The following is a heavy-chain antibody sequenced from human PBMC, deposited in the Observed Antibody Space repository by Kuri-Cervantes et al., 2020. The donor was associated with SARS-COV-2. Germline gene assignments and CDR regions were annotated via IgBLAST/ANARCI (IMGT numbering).Heavy chain of an antibody. CDR2: LYRSGST. CDR3: AMTGSTRNNFDH. V-gene: IGHV4-38-2*02. Sequence: GSLRLSCSVSGNSITSDFYWGWTRQPPGKGLEWIGSLYRSGSTHCNPSLKSRITISVDTSKNQFSLRLTSMTAADTAIYYCAMTGSTRNNFDHWGQGTLVTVSS. D-gene: IGHD3-9*01. J-gene: IGHJ4*02. CDR1: GNSITSDFY.